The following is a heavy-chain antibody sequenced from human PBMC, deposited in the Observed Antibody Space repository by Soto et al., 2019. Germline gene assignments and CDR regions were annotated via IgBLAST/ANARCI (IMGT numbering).Heavy chain of an antibody. CDR3: ARGIVVVVAANNWFDP. J-gene: IGHJ5*02. D-gene: IGHD2-15*01. Sequence: ASVKVSCKASGYTFTSYGISWVRQAPGQGLEWMGWINAANGNTKYSQKFQGRVTITRDTSASTAYMELSSLRSEDTAVYYCARGIVVVVAANNWFDPWGQGTLVTVSS. V-gene: IGHV1-18*01. CDR1: GYTFTSYG. CDR2: INAANGNT.